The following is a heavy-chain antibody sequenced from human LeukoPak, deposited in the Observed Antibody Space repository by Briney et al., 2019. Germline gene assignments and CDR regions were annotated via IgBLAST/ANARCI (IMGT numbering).Heavy chain of an antibody. Sequence: GESLKISCLGSGYSFATYWIGWVRQMPGKGLEWMGIIYPPDSDAKYSPSFQGLVTISADKSINTAYLQWKSLKASDTAMYYCARLSDYGFNWFDPWGQGTLVTVSS. V-gene: IGHV5-51*01. CDR2: IYPPDSDA. D-gene: IGHD3-3*01. CDR3: ARLSDYGFNWFDP. CDR1: GYSFATYW. J-gene: IGHJ5*02.